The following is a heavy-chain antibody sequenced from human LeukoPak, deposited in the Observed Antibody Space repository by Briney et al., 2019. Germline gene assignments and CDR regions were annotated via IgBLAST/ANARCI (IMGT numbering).Heavy chain of an antibody. CDR3: ARGVKSIYGSGSYYGY. V-gene: IGHV1-18*01. CDR2: ISAYNGNS. J-gene: IGHJ4*02. CDR1: GYTFTSYG. Sequence: ASVTVSCKASGYTFTSYGISWVRQAPGQGLEWMGWISAYNGNSNYAQKLQGRVTMTTDTSTSTAYMELRSLRSDDTAVYYCARGVKSIYGSGSYYGYWGQGTLVTVSS. D-gene: IGHD3-10*01.